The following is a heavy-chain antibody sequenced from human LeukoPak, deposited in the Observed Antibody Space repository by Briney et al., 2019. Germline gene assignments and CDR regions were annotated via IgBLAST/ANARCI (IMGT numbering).Heavy chain of an antibody. CDR3: AKFSRPYCSSTRCSKYFDY. D-gene: IGHD2-2*01. Sequence: GGSLRLSCEASGFTFSSSAMTWVRQAPGKGLERVSSISIDVDKTYYADSVKGRVTISRDNSKTTLYLQMNSLRAEDTAVYYCAKFSRPYCSSTRCSKYFDYWGQGTLVTVSS. CDR1: GFTFSSSA. J-gene: IGHJ4*02. V-gene: IGHV3-23*01. CDR2: ISIDVDKT.